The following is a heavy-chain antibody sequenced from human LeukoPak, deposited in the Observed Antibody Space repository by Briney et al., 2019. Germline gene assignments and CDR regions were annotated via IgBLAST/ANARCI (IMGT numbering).Heavy chain of an antibody. J-gene: IGHJ4*02. CDR3: TRGSSRRRDN. CDR2: MNPNSGNT. CDR1: GYTFTSCD. V-gene: IGHV1-8*01. Sequence: GASVKVSCKASGYTFTSCDINWVRQATGQGLEWMGWMNPNSGNTDYGQSFQGRITMTRDISISTAYMELSNLTSEDTAVYYCTRGSSRRRDNWGQETLVSVSA.